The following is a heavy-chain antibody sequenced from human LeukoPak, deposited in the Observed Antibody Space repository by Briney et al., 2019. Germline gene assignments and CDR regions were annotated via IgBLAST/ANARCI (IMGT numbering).Heavy chain of an antibody. CDR2: ISGSGGST. CDR1: GFTFSSYA. J-gene: IGHJ4*02. V-gene: IGHV3-23*01. D-gene: IGHD3-22*01. Sequence: GGSLGLSCAASGFTFSSYAMSWVRQAPGKGLEWVSAISGSGGSTYYADSVKGRFTISRDNSKNTLYLQMNSLRAEDTAVYYCAKAGGYYPNYFDYWGQGTLVTVSS. CDR3: AKAGGYYPNYFDY.